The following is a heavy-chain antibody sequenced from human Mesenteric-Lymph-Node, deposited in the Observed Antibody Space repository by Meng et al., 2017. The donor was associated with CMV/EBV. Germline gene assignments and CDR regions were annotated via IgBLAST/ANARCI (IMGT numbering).Heavy chain of an antibody. J-gene: IGHJ4*02. V-gene: IGHV4-34*01. D-gene: IGHD6-19*01. CDR1: GGSFSDYY. Sequence: SETLSLTCTVYGGSFSDYYWAWIRQPPGKGLEWIGEVTPGGGTNYSPSVKSRVTISRDTSNNQFSLKVTSLTAADTAVYYCGREQWLAHYFDNWGQGTLVTVSS. CDR3: GREQWLAHYFDN. CDR2: VTPGGGT.